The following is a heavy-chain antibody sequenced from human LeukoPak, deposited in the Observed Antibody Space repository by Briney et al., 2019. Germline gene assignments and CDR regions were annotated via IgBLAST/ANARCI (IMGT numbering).Heavy chain of an antibody. CDR3: ARDWLAGNPYHAFDL. CDR2: IKEDGSEE. CDR1: GFTVTSNY. Sequence: GGSLRLSCAVSGFTVTSNYMSWVRQAPGKGLECVANIKEDGSEEYYVDSVKGRFSISRDNAKNSLYLQMNSLRAEDTAVYYCARDWLAGNPYHAFDLWGKGTMVTVSS. D-gene: IGHD3-22*01. V-gene: IGHV3-7*01. J-gene: IGHJ3*01.